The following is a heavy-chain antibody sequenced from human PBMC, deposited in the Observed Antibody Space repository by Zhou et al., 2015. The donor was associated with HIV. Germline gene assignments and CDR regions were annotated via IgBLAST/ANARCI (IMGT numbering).Heavy chain of an antibody. V-gene: IGHV1-69*08. J-gene: IGHJ4*02. CDR3: ARERTYSSSWYSL. D-gene: IGHD6-13*01. Sequence: QVQLVQSGAEVKKPGSSVKVSCKASGGTFSSYTISWVRQAPGQGLEWMGRIIPILGIANYAQKFQGRVTITADKSTSTAYMELSSLRSEDTAVYYCARERTYSSSWYSLWGQGTLVTVSS. CDR1: GGTFSSYT. CDR2: IIPILGIA.